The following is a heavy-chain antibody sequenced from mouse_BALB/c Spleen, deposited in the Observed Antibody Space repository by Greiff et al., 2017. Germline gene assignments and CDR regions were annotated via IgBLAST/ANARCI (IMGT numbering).Heavy chain of an antibody. Sequence: VKLVESGPGLVAPSQSLSITCTVSGFSLTSYDISWIRQPPGKGLEWLGVIWTGGGTNYNSAFMSRLSISKDNSKSQVFLKMNSLQTDDTAIYYCVRDGEVRAMDYWGQGTSVTVSS. J-gene: IGHJ4*01. V-gene: IGHV2-9-2*01. CDR1: GFSLTSYD. CDR2: IWTGGGT. D-gene: IGHD2-14*01. CDR3: VRDGEVRAMDY.